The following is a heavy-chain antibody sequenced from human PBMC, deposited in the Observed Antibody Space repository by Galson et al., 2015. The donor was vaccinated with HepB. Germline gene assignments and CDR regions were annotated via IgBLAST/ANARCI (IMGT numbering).Heavy chain of an antibody. J-gene: IGHJ6*02. Sequence: VKVSCKASGGTFSSYAISWVRQAPGQGLEWMGGIIPIFGTANYAQKFQGRVTITADESTSTAYMELSSLRSEDTAVYYCARDLSYVDYYYYYYGMDVWGQGTTVTVSS. CDR2: IIPIFGTA. D-gene: IGHD4-17*01. V-gene: IGHV1-69*01. CDR1: GGTFSSYA. CDR3: ARDLSYVDYYYYYYGMDV.